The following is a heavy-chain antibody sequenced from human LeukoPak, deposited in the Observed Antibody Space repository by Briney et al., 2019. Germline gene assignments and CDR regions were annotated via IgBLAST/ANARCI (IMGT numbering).Heavy chain of an antibody. CDR1: GGSISSYY. J-gene: IGHJ3*02. CDR3: ARRRLAPITMIVRDAFDI. Sequence: SETLSLTCTVSGGSISSYYLSWIRQPPGKGLEWIGYIYYSGSTNYNPSLKSRVTISVDTSKNQFSLKLSSVTAADTAVYYCARRRLAPITMIVRDAFDIWGQGTMVTVSS. D-gene: IGHD3-22*01. CDR2: IYYSGST. V-gene: IGHV4-59*08.